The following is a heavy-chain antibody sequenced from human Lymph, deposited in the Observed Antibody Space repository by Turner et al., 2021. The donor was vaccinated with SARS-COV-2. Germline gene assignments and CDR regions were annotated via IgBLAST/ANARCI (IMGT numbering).Heavy chain of an antibody. D-gene: IGHD1-26*01. J-gene: IGHJ4*02. CDR2: IWYDGSNK. CDR1: GFTFSSYG. CDR3: AREGVVGATTGLDY. V-gene: IGHV3-33*01. Sequence: QVQLVESGGGVVQPGRSLRLSCAASGFTFSSYGMHWVRQAPGKGLEWVAVIWYDGSNKYYADSVKGRVTISRDNSKNTLYLQMNSLRAEDTAVYYCAREGVVGATTGLDYWGQGTLVTVSS.